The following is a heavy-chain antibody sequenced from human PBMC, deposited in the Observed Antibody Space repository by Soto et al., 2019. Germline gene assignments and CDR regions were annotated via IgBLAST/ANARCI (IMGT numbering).Heavy chain of an antibody. V-gene: IGHV1-69*13. CDR2: IIPIFGTA. CDR1: GGTFSSYA. CDR3: ARPDYDILTGYYPYGMDV. J-gene: IGHJ6*02. D-gene: IGHD3-9*01. Sequence: ASVKVSCKASGGTFSSYAISWVRQAPGQGLEWMGGIIPIFGTANYAQKFQGRVTITADESTSTAYMELSSLRSEDTGVYYCARPDYDILTGYYPYGMDVWGQGTTVTVSS.